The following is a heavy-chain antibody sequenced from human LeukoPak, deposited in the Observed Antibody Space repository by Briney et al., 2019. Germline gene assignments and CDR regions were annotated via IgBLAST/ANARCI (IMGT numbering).Heavy chain of an antibody. J-gene: IGHJ3*02. V-gene: IGHV3-21*01. CDR3: ARLNYVDTAMPTDAFDI. CDR2: ISSSSSYI. CDR1: GFTFSSYS. D-gene: IGHD5-18*01. Sequence: GGSLRLSCAASGFTFSSYSMNWVRQAPGKGLEWVSSISSSSSYIYYADSVKGRFTISRDNAKNSLYLQMNSLRAEDTAVYYCARLNYVDTAMPTDAFDIWGQGTMVTVSS.